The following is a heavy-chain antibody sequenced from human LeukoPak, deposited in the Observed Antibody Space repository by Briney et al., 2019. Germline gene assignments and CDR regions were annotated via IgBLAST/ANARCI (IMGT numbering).Heavy chain of an antibody. D-gene: IGHD2-2*01. Sequence: PGGSLRLSCAASGFTFSSYWMSWVRQAPGKGLEWVANIKQDGSEKYYVDSVKGRFTISRDNAKNSLYLQMNSLRAEDTAVYYCARDRDCSSTSCYLFPYYYYYYGMDVWGQGTTVTVSS. CDR1: GFTFSSYW. CDR2: IKQDGSEK. J-gene: IGHJ6*02. CDR3: ARDRDCSSTSCYLFPYYYYYYGMDV. V-gene: IGHV3-7*01.